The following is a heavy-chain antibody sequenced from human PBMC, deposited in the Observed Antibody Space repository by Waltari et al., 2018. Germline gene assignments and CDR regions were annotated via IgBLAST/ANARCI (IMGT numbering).Heavy chain of an antibody. V-gene: IGHV3-23*01. CDR1: GFTFRSYA. CDR2: ISGSGGST. CDR3: ASSLYGDYTQIWGRVFDY. D-gene: IGHD4-17*01. Sequence: VQLLESGGGLVQSGGSLRLSCAASGFTFRSYAMNGVRQAPGKGVEWVSVISGSGGSTDYADSVKGRFTISRDNSKNTLYLQMNNLRVEDTAVYYCASSLYGDYTQIWGRVFDYWGQGTLVTVSS. J-gene: IGHJ4*02.